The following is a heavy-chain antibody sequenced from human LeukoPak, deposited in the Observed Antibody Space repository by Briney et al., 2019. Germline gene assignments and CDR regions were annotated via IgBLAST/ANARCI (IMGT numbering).Heavy chain of an antibody. CDR3: ARDLYRYCSSTSCYLLVY. D-gene: IGHD2-2*01. V-gene: IGHV3-30*01. CDR2: ISYDGSNK. Sequence: PGGSLRLSCAASGFTFSSYAMHWVRQAPGKGLEWVAVISYDGSNKYYADSVKGRFTIFRDNSKNTLYLQMNSLRAEDTAVYYCARDLYRYCSSTSCYLLVYWGQGTLVTVSS. CDR1: GFTFSSYA. J-gene: IGHJ4*02.